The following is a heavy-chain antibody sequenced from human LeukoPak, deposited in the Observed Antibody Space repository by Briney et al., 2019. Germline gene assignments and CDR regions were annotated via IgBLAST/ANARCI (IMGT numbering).Heavy chain of an antibody. J-gene: IGHJ6*02. Sequence: ASVKVSCKASGYTFTSYDINWVRQATGQGLEWMGWMNPNSGNTGYAQKFQGRVTMTRNTSISTAYMELSSLRSEDTAVYYCARRSYGGFYYYYGMDVWGQGTTVTASS. CDR1: GYTFTSYD. CDR2: MNPNSGNT. CDR3: ARRSYGGFYYYYGMDV. D-gene: IGHD5-18*01. V-gene: IGHV1-8*01.